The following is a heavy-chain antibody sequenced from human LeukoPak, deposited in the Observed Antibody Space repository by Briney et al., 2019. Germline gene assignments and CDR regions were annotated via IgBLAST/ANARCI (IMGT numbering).Heavy chain of an antibody. V-gene: IGHV4-4*02. D-gene: IGHD6-19*01. CDR3: ASHVTVLGTRGFDY. Sequence: SETLSLACAVSGGSITSHSWWSWVRRPPGKGLERIGEIYHGGDTNYDPSVKSRVTMSVDKSKNHFSLNLRSVTAADTAIYYCASHVTVLGTRGFDYWGQGILVTVSS. CDR1: GGSITSHSW. J-gene: IGHJ4*02. CDR2: IYHGGDT.